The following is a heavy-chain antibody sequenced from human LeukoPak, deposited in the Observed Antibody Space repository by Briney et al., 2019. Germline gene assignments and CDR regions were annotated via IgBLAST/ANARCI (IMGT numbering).Heavy chain of an antibody. J-gene: IGHJ3*02. V-gene: IGHV4-4*09. Sequence: SEPLSLTCTVSGGSISSYYWSWIRQPPGKGLEWIGYIYTSGSTNYNPSLKSRVTISVDTSKNQFSLKLSSVTAADTAAYYCARCTGTTRGAFDIWGQGTMVTVSS. CDR1: GGSISSYY. CDR2: IYTSGST. D-gene: IGHD3-10*02. CDR3: ARCTGTTRGAFDI.